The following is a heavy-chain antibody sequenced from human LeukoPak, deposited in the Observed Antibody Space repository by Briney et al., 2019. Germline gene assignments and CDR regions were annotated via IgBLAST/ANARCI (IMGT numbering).Heavy chain of an antibody. CDR2: IKEDGSEK. CDR1: EFIFSGYW. D-gene: IGHD4-17*01. Sequence: GGSLRLSCEASEFIFSGYWMTWVRQAPGKGLEWGANIKEDGSEKYYVDSVKGRFIISRNNANKSLYLQMNSLRAEDTAVYYCARRSTVTAYDFYYMDVWGKGTTVIVSS. J-gene: IGHJ6*03. V-gene: IGHV3-7*01. CDR3: ARRSTVTAYDFYYMDV.